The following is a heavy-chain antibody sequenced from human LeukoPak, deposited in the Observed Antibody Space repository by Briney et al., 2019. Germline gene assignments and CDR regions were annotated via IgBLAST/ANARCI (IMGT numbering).Heavy chain of an antibody. CDR1: GFTFSNAW. Sequence: PGGSLRLSCAASGFTFSNAWMSWVRQAPGKGLEWVGFIRSKAYGGTTEYAASVKGRFTISRDDSKSIAYLQMNSLKTEDTAVYYCTVYYYDSSAVTAFDIWGQGTMVTVSS. D-gene: IGHD3-22*01. CDR3: TVYYYDSSAVTAFDI. J-gene: IGHJ3*02. V-gene: IGHV3-49*04. CDR2: IRSKAYGGTT.